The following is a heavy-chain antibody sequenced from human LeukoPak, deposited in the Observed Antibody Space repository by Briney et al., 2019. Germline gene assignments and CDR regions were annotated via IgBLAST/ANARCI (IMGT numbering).Heavy chain of an antibody. Sequence: GASVKVSCKASGYTFTGYYMHWVRQAPGQGLEWMGWINPNSGGTNYAQKFQGRVTMTRDTSISTAYMELSRLRSDDTAVYYCAREGGNSEWANWFDPWGQGTLVTVSS. CDR1: GYTFTGYY. J-gene: IGHJ5*02. D-gene: IGHD4-23*01. CDR3: AREGGNSEWANWFDP. V-gene: IGHV1-2*02. CDR2: INPNSGGT.